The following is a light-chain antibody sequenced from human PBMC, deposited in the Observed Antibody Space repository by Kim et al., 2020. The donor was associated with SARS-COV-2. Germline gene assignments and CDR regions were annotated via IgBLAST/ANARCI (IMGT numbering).Light chain of an antibody. Sequence: GDSGTITCQASQDIRKFLNWYQPKPGTAPELLISDASTLRTGVPARFSGSASGTHCTFTISNLQPEDIATYYCQQYNNLQAITFGQGTRLEIK. CDR3: QQYNNLQAIT. CDR1: QDIRKF. CDR2: DAS. V-gene: IGKV1-33*01. J-gene: IGKJ5*01.